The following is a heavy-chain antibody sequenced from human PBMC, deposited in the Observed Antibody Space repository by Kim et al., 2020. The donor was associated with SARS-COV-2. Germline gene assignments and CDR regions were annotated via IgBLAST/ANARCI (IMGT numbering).Heavy chain of an antibody. CDR3: ARAGGGGYVLDY. V-gene: IGHV1-18*01. Sequence: ASVKVSCKASGYTFTTYGISWMRQAPGQGLEWMGWISVYNGNTNYAQKIQGRVTMTTDTSTSTAYMELRSLRSDDTAVYYCARAGGGGYVLDYWGQGTLVTVSS. D-gene: IGHD5-12*01. CDR1: GYTFTTYG. CDR2: ISVYNGNT. J-gene: IGHJ4*02.